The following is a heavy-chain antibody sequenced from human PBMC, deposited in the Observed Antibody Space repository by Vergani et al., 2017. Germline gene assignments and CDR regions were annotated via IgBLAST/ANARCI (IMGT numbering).Heavy chain of an antibody. CDR1: GGSISSYY. D-gene: IGHD4-17*01. CDR3: AGPDNYGDYVPFDY. CDR2: IYYSGST. V-gene: IGHV4-59*01. Sequence: QVQLQESGPGLVTPSETLSLTCTVPGGSISSYYWSWIRQPPGKGLEWIGDIYYSGSTNYNPSLKSRATISVDTSKNHFPLKLSSVTAAETAVYYCAGPDNYGDYVPFDYWGQGTLVTVSS. J-gene: IGHJ4*02.